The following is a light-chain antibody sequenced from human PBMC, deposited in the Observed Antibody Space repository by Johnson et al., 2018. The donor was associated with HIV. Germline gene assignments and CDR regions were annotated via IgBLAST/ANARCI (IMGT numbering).Light chain of an antibody. CDR1: SSNIGNNY. CDR2: DNN. Sequence: QSVLTQPPSMSAAPGQRVTISCSGSSSNIGNNYVSWYQQLPGTAPKLLIYDNNKRPSGIPDRFSGSKSGTSATLGITGLQTGDEADYYCGTWDASLSPLYVIGTGTTITVL. CDR3: GTWDASLSPLYV. V-gene: IGLV1-51*01. J-gene: IGLJ1*01.